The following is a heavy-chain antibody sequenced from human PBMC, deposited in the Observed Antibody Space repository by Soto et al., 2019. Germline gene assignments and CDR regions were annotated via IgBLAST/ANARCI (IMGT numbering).Heavy chain of an antibody. V-gene: IGHV1-8*01. CDR2: MNPNSGNT. CDR3: ARNAVWSGYAGLGY. CDR1: GYTFTSYD. Sequence: GASVKVSCKASGYTFTSYDINWVRQATGQGLEWMGWMNPNSGNTGYAQKFQGRVTMTRNTSISTAYMELSSLRSEDTAVYYCARNAVWSGYAGLGYWGQGTLVTVSS. D-gene: IGHD5-12*01. J-gene: IGHJ4*02.